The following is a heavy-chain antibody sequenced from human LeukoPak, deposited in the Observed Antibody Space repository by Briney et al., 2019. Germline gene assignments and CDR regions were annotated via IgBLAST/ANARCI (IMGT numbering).Heavy chain of an antibody. CDR1: GGSISSSSYY. Sequence: SETLSLTCTVSGGSISSSSYYWGWIRQPPGEGLEWIGSIYYSGSTYYNPSLKSRVTISVDTSKNQFSLKLSSVTAADTAVYYCARARRRGYSYGYYFDYWRQGTLVTVSA. D-gene: IGHD5-18*01. CDR2: IYYSGST. V-gene: IGHV4-39*07. J-gene: IGHJ4*02. CDR3: ARARRRGYSYGYYFDY.